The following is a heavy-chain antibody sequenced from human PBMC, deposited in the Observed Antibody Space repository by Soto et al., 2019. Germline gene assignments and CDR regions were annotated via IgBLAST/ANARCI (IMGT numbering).Heavy chain of an antibody. CDR3: ARWGIAAGDY. J-gene: IGHJ4*02. CDR2: IWYDGSNK. Sequence: QVQLVESGGGVVQPGRSLRLSCAASGFTFSSYGMHWVRQAPGKGMGWVAVIWYDGSNKYYADSVTGRFTITRDNYKNTLYLQINSLRAEYTSVHYCARWGIAAGDYWVQGTQVTVSS. D-gene: IGHD6-13*01. V-gene: IGHV3-33*01. CDR1: GFTFSSYG.